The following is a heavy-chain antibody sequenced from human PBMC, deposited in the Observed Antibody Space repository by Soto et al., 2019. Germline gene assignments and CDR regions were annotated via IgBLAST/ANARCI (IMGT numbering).Heavy chain of an antibody. D-gene: IGHD3-3*01. V-gene: IGHV4-34*01. CDR2: INHSGST. CDR3: ARSTGYYDFWSSPRSGRLNDY. CDR1: GGSFSGYY. J-gene: IGHJ4*02. Sequence: SETLSLTCAVYGGSFSGYYWSWIRQPPGKGLEWIGEINHSGSTNYNPSLKSRVTISVDTSKNQFSLKLSSVTAADTAVYYCARSTGYYDFWSSPRSGRLNDYWGQGTLVTVSS.